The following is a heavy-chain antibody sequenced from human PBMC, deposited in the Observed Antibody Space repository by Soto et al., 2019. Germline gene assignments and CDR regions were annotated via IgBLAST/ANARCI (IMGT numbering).Heavy chain of an antibody. V-gene: IGHV4-39*01. Sequence: SETLSLTCTVSGGSISSSSYYWGWIRQPPGKGLEWIGSIYYSGSTYYNPSLKSRVTISVDTSKNQFSLKLSSVTAADTAVYYCARLGGPTNIDYWGQGTLVTVS. CDR1: GGSISSSSYY. J-gene: IGHJ4*02. CDR2: IYYSGST. CDR3: ARLGGPTNIDY.